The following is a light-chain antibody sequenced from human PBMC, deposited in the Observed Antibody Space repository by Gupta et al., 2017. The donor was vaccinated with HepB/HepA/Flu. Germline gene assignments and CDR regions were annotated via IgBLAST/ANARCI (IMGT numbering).Light chain of an antibody. Sequence: DVVMTQSPLSLTVTLGQPASISCRSSQSLLSSDGNTYLNWIHQRPGQSPRRLINRISNREYGLPDRFSGSAYGTNITLKISMGDAEDIRVYYIAELKPWSRRFGQGTKVEIK. V-gene: IGKV2-30*01. CDR1: QSLLSSDGNTY. CDR3: AELKPWSRR. J-gene: IGKJ1*01. CDR2: RIS.